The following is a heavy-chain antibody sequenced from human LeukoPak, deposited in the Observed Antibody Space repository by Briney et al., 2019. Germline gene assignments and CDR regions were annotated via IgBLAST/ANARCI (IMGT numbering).Heavy chain of an antibody. V-gene: IGHV3-30*03. D-gene: IGHD5-12*01. Sequence: GGSLRLSCAASGFTFSSYGMHWVRQAPGKGLEWVAVISYDGSNKYYADSVKGRFTISRDNSENTLFLQLNSLRVEDTAVYYCVSPLGYGGYDINRVDYWGQGTLVTVSS. CDR3: VSPLGYGGYDINRVDY. CDR1: GFTFSSYG. CDR2: ISYDGSNK. J-gene: IGHJ4*02.